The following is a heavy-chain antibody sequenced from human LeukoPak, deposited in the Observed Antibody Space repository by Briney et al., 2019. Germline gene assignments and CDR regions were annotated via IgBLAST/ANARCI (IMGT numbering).Heavy chain of an antibody. CDR3: ARADGSGT. V-gene: IGHV3-74*03. Sequence: PGGSLRLSCIASGFTFSGHWIHWVRQAPGMGLVWVSRINEDGSDSMYAESVKGRFTISRDNAKNSVYLQMNSLRADDTAVYFCARADGSGTWGQGTLVTVSS. CDR2: INEDGSDS. J-gene: IGHJ4*02. CDR1: GFTFSGHW. D-gene: IGHD3-10*01.